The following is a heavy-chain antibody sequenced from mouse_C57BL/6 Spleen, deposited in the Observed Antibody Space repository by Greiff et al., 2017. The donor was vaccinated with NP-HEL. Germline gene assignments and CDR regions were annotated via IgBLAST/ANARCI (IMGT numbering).Heavy chain of an antibody. CDR2: IYPGDGDT. V-gene: IGHV1-80*01. D-gene: IGHD1-1*01. J-gene: IGHJ3*01. CDR1: GYAFSSYW. CDR3: AREYYYGPFAY. Sequence: LQQSGASVKISCKASGYAFSSYWMNWVKQRPGKGLEWIGQIYPGDGDTNYNGKFKGKATLTADKSSSTAYMQLSSLTSEDSAVYFCAREYYYGPFAYWGQGTLVTVSA.